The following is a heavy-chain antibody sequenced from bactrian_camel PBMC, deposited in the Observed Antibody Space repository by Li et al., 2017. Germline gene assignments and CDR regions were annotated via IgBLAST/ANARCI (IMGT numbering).Heavy chain of an antibody. CDR1: GSSFSSHI. CDR2: INGGGGNI. Sequence: HVQLVESGGGLVQPGGSLVLSCAASGSSFSSHIMYWIRQAPGKGLEWVSHINGGGGNIYYADSVKGRFTISRDNAKNTLYLRLNSLKTEDTAMYFCARDELPWQLVSPGSWGRGTQVTVS. CDR3: ARDELPWQLVSPGS. V-gene: IGHV3S1*01. J-gene: IGHJ6*01. D-gene: IGHD1*01.